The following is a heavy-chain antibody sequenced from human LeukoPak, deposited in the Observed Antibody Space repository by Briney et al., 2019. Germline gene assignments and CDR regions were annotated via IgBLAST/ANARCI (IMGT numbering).Heavy chain of an antibody. CDR2: IVVGSGST. Sequence: SVKVSCKASGFTFTSSAVQWVRQARGQRLEWIGWIVVGSGSTNYAQRFQERVTITRDMSTSTAYMELSSLRSEDTAVYYCAADSSGYISNDAFDIWGQGTMVTVSS. CDR1: GFTFTSSA. D-gene: IGHD3-22*01. V-gene: IGHV1-58*01. J-gene: IGHJ3*02. CDR3: AADSSGYISNDAFDI.